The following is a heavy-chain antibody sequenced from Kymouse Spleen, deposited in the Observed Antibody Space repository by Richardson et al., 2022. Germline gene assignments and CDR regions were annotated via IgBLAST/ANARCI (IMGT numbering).Heavy chain of an antibody. Sequence: EVQLVESGGGLVQPGGSLRLSCAASGFTFSDHYMDWVRQAPGKGLEWVGRTRNKANSYTTEYAASVKGRFTISRDDSKNSLYLQMNSLKTEDTAVYYCARKGDFWSGYYTCTTLTTGAREPWSPSPQ. CDR3: ARKGDFWSGYYTCTTLTT. D-gene: IGHD3-3*01. CDR1: GFTFSDHY. CDR2: TRNKANSYTT. V-gene: IGHV3-72*01. J-gene: IGHJ4*02.